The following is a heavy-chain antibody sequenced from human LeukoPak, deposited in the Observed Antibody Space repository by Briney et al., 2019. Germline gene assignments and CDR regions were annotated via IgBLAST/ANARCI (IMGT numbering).Heavy chain of an antibody. CDR2: IIPIFGTA. J-gene: IGHJ4*02. V-gene: IGHV1-69*06. CDR3: ARGGIAAAGTSVDY. CDR1: GGTFSSYA. D-gene: IGHD6-13*01. Sequence: SVKVSCKASGGTFSSYAISWVRQAPGQGLEWMGGIIPIFGTANYAQKFQGRVTITADKSTSTAYMELSSPRSEDTAVYYCARGGIAAAGTSVDYWGQGTLVTVSS.